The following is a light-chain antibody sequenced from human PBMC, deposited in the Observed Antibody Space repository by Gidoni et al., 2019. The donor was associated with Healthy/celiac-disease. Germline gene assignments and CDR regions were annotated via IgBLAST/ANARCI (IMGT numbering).Light chain of an antibody. CDR1: QSVSSSY. CDR2: GAS. J-gene: IGKJ4*01. Sequence: ELVLTPPSGTLSLSPGERATLSCRASQSVSSSYLAWYQQKPGQAPRLLIYGASSRATGIPDRFSGSGSGTDFTLTISRLEPEDVAVYYCQQYGSSPPVTFGGGTKVEIK. CDR3: QQYGSSPPVT. V-gene: IGKV3-20*01.